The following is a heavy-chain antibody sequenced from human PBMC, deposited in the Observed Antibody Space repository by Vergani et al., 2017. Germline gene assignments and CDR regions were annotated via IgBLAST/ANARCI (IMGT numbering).Heavy chain of an antibody. D-gene: IGHD1-26*01. V-gene: IGHV4-61*02. CDR2: IYTSGST. CDR3: ARLVPSLMGIFDS. Sequence: QVQLLESGPGLVKPSQTLSLTCTVSGGSINSDIHYWSWIRQPAGKGLEWIGRIYTSGSTNYNPSLNSRVIISIDTSKNQFSLRLSSVTAADTAMYYCARLVPSLMGIFDSWGQGTLVTVSS. CDR1: GGSINSDIHY. J-gene: IGHJ4*02.